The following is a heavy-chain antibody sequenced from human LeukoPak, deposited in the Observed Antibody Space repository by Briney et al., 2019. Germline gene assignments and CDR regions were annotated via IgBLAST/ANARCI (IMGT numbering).Heavy chain of an antibody. J-gene: IGHJ6*03. CDR1: GYSISSSSYY. CDR3: ARDQPDYSSYYMDV. V-gene: IGHV4-39*07. D-gene: IGHD4-11*01. Sequence: PSETLSLTCNVSGYSISSSSYYWGWIRQPPGKGLEWIGSIYYSGSTYYNPSLKSRVTTSVDTSKNQFSLKLSSVTAADTAVYYCARDQPDYSSYYMDVWGKGTTVTVSS. CDR2: IYYSGST.